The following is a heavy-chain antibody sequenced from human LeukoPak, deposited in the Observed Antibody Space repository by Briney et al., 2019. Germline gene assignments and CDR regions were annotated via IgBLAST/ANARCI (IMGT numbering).Heavy chain of an antibody. V-gene: IGHV4-39*02. CDR3: AREGGRIGGSLVAFDI. Sequence: TSETLSLTCTVSGGSISSSSYYWGWIRQPPGKGLEWIGSIYYSGSTYYNPSLKSRVTISVDTSKNQFSLKLSSVTAADTAVYYCAREGGRIGGSLVAFDIWGQGTMVTVSS. CDR1: GGSISSSSYY. CDR2: IYYSGST. D-gene: IGHD1-26*01. J-gene: IGHJ3*02.